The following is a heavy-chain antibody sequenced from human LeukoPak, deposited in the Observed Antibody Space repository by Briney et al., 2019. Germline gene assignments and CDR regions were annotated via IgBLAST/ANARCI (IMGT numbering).Heavy chain of an antibody. D-gene: IGHD1-1*01. V-gene: IGHV1-46*01. CDR1: GYTFTSYY. CDR3: ARDLVQTTLSYYYYYGMDV. CDR2: LNPSGGST. Sequence: ASVKVSCKASGYTFTSYYMHWVRQAPGQGLEWMGILNPSGGSTSYAQKFQGRVTMTRDTSTSTVYMELSSLRSEDTAVYYCARDLVQTTLSYYYYYGMDVWGQRTTVTVSS. J-gene: IGHJ6*02.